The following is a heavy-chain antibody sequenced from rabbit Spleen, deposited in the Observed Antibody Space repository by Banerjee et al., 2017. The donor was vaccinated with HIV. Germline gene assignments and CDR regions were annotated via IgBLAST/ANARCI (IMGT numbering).Heavy chain of an antibody. J-gene: IGHJ4*01. D-gene: IGHD1-1*01. CDR2: IYTGSDTT. V-gene: IGHV1S45*01. CDR1: GFSFSSNYW. CDR3: ARSISGVYRVNL. Sequence: QEQLVESGGGLVKPGASPTLTCKASGFSFSSNYWICWVRQAPGKGLEWIGCIYTGSDTTWYASWAKGRFTISKTSSTTVTLEMTSLTVADTATYFCARSISGVYRVNLWGQGTLVTVS.